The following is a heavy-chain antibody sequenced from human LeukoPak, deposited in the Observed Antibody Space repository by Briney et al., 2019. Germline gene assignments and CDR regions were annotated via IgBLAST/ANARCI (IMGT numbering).Heavy chain of an antibody. CDR1: GYSFTSYW. D-gene: IGHD2-15*01. CDR3: ARRNCSGGSCYGEFRY. Sequence: GESLKISCKGSGYSFTSYWIGWVRQMPGKGLEWMGIIYPGDSDTRYSPSFQGQVTISADKSISTAYLQWSSLKASDTAMYYCARRNCSGGSCYGEFRYWGQGTLVTVSS. V-gene: IGHV5-51*01. J-gene: IGHJ4*02. CDR2: IYPGDSDT.